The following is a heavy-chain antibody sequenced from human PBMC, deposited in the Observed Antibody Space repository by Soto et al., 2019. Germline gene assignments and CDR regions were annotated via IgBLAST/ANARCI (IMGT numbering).Heavy chain of an antibody. CDR2: IYHTGNT. Sequence: SETLSLTCAVSGGSISSSSWWSWVRQPPGKGLEWIGEIYHTGNTNYNPSLESRVTISVDKSKNQFSLNLNSVTAADTAVYYCARDSRAEAGNRRYYFDYWGQGTLVTVSS. J-gene: IGHJ4*02. D-gene: IGHD6-13*01. CDR3: ARDSRAEAGNRRYYFDY. CDR1: GGSISSSSW. V-gene: IGHV4-4*02.